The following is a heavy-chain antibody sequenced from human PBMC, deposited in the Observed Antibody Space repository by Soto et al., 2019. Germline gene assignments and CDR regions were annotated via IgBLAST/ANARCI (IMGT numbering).Heavy chain of an antibody. CDR1: SGSISGYY. V-gene: IGHV4-59*01. D-gene: IGHD2-21*02. CDR2: MYNTGST. J-gene: IGHJ6*02. Sequence: QVQLQESGPGLVKPSETLSLTCTVSSGSISGYYWSWIRQPPGKGLEWIGYMYNTGSTVYNPSFKSRVTISVDTSKNQFSLKLNSVTAADTAVYYCARDLWGYCGTDCYPLDVWGQGTTVTVSS. CDR3: ARDLWGYCGTDCYPLDV.